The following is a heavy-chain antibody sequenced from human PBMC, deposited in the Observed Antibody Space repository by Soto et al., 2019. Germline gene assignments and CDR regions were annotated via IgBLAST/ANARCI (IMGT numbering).Heavy chain of an antibody. D-gene: IGHD1-26*01. CDR1: GGSFSCYY. CDR3: ARRSSPSGSYWVAKYYFDY. CDR2: INHSGST. Sequence: SETLSLTCAVYGGSFSCYYWSWIRQPPGKGLEWIGEINHSGSTNYNPSLKSRVTISVDTSKNQFSLKLSSVTAADTAVYYCARRSSPSGSYWVAKYYFDYWGQGTLVTVSS. J-gene: IGHJ4*02. V-gene: IGHV4-34*01.